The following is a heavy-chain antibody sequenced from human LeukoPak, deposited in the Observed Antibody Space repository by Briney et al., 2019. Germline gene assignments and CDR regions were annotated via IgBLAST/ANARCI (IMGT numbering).Heavy chain of an antibody. Sequence: GGSLRLSCTASGFTFSNFWMGWVRQAPGKGLEWVANIKQDETEKFYLGSVKGRFTISRDNAKNSLYLQMNSLRAEDTAVYYCAARQPIVGATTTEYWGQGTLVTVSS. CDR3: AARQPIVGATTTEY. CDR2: IKQDETEK. J-gene: IGHJ4*02. D-gene: IGHD1-26*01. CDR1: GFTFSNFW. V-gene: IGHV3-7*03.